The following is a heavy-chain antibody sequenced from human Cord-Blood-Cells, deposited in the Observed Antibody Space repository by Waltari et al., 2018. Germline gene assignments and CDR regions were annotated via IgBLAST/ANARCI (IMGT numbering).Heavy chain of an antibody. CDR3: AREGSTVTYGNAFDI. Sequence: EVQLVESGGGLVKPGGSLRLSCAASGFTFSSYSMNWVRQPPGKGLEWVSSISSSSSYIYYAYSVKGRFTISRDNAKNSLYLQMNSLRAEDTAVYYCAREGSTVTYGNAFDIWGQGTMVTVSS. J-gene: IGHJ3*02. V-gene: IGHV3-21*01. CDR1: GFTFSSYS. D-gene: IGHD4-17*01. CDR2: ISSSSSYI.